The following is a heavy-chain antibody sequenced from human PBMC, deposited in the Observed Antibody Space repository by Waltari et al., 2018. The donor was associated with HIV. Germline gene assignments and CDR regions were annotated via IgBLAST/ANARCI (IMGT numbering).Heavy chain of an antibody. D-gene: IGHD3-10*01. V-gene: IGHV1-8*01. CDR1: GYTFTSFD. Sequence: QVQLVQSGAEVKKPGASVKVSCKASGYTFTSFDINWVRQATGQGLEWMGWMNPNSGNTGYAQKFQGRVTMTRNTSISTAYMELSSLRSEDTAVYYCARGSGYYGSGSYYRFFFDPWGQGTLVTVSS. J-gene: IGHJ5*02. CDR2: MNPNSGNT. CDR3: ARGSGYYGSGSYYRFFFDP.